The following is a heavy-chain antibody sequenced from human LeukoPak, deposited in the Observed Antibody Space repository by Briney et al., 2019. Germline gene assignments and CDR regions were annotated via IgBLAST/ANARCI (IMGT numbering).Heavy chain of an antibody. Sequence: PSETLSLTCTVSGGSISSYYWSWIRQPPGKGLEWLGYISYSGSTNYNPSLKSRVTISIDTSKNQFSLKLRSVTAADTAVYYCARQSISGSSLSYFDYWGQGTLVNVSS. V-gene: IGHV4-59*08. J-gene: IGHJ4*02. CDR3: ARQSISGSSLSYFDY. D-gene: IGHD3-22*01. CDR1: GGSISSYY. CDR2: ISYSGST.